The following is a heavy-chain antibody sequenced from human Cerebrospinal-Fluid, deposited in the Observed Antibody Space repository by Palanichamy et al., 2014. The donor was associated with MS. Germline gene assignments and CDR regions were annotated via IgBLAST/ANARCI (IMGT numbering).Heavy chain of an antibody. CDR3: AKGASGSNYAGGMDV. V-gene: IGHV1-2*04. CDR1: GYTFSGYY. D-gene: IGHD4-11*01. J-gene: IGHJ6*02. Sequence: QVHLVQSGAEAKKPGASVKVSCRASGYTFSGYYMHWVRQAPGQGLEWMGWINPNSGGTNYAQNFQGWVTMTRDTSSATAYLELRRLKSDDTALYYCAKGASGSNYAGGMDVWGQGTMVTVSS. CDR2: INPNSGGT.